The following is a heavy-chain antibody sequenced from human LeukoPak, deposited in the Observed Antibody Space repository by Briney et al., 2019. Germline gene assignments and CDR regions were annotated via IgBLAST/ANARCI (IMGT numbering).Heavy chain of an antibody. Sequence: KTGGSLRLSCAASGFTFSSYSVNWVRQAPGKGLEWVSSISSSSSYIYYADSVKGRFTISRDNAKNSLYLQMNSLRAEDTAVYYCARDYGYYYDSSGAVLHWGQGTLVTVSS. CDR3: ARDYGYYYDSSGAVLH. D-gene: IGHD3-22*01. CDR1: GFTFSSYS. V-gene: IGHV3-21*04. J-gene: IGHJ1*01. CDR2: ISSSSSYI.